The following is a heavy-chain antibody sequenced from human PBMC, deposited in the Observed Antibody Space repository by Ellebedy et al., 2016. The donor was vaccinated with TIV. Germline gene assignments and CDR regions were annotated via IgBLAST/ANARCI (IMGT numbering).Heavy chain of an antibody. V-gene: IGHV2-5*01. CDR1: GLSLSDTGVR. Sequence: SGPTLVKPTQTLTLTCTVSGLSLSDTGVRVGWIRQPPGQALEWVALVYWIDDRRYRPSLKSRLTITKDTAKNQVVLTMTNMDPVDTATYYCAHPRYDSSPYYAHWGQGTLVTVSS. CDR2: VYWIDDR. J-gene: IGHJ4*02. D-gene: IGHD3-22*01. CDR3: AHPRYDSSPYYAH.